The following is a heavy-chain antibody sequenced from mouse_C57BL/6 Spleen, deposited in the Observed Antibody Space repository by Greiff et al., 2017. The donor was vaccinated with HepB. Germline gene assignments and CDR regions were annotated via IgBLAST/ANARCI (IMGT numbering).Heavy chain of an antibody. CDR3: ARCYYCIPFAY. J-gene: IGHJ3*01. Sequence: VQLQQSGPELVKPGASVKISCKASGYAFSSSWMNWVKQRPGKGLEWIGRIYPGDGDTNYNGKFKGKATLTADKSSSTAYMQLSSLTSEDSAVYFCARCYYCIPFAYWGQGTLVTVSA. V-gene: IGHV1-82*01. CDR2: IYPGDGDT. CDR1: GYAFSSSW. D-gene: IGHD2-1*01.